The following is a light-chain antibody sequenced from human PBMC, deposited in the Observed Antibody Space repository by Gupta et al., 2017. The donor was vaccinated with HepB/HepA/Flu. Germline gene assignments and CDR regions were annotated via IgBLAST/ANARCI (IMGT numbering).Light chain of an antibody. Sequence: DIQMTQSQSSLSASVGDRVTITCRASQSISNYLIWYQQKPGKAPKLLIYAASSLQSGVPSRFSGSGSGTDFTLTISRLQPEDFATYYCQQRHSTPWTFGQGTKVEIK. CDR1: QSISNY. CDR2: AAS. CDR3: QQRHSTPWT. J-gene: IGKJ1*01. V-gene: IGKV1-39*01.